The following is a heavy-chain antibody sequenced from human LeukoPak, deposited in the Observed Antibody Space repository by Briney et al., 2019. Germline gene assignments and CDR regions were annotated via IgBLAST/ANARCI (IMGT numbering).Heavy chain of an antibody. CDR3: ARADYDFWSILTNYFDY. D-gene: IGHD3-3*01. Sequence: GGSLRLSCAASGFTFSSYGMHWVRQAPGKGLEWVAVISYDGSNKYYADSVKGRFTISRDNSKNTLYLQMNSLRAEDTAVYYCARADYDFWSILTNYFDYWGQGTLVTVSS. V-gene: IGHV3-30*03. CDR2: ISYDGSNK. CDR1: GFTFSSYG. J-gene: IGHJ4*02.